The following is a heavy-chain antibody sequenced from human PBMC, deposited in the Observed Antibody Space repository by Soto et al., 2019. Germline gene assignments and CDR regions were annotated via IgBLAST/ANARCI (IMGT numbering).Heavy chain of an antibody. Sequence: SVKVSCKASGGTFSSYAISWVRQAPGQGLEWMGGIIPIFGIANYAQKFQGRVTITADESTSTAYMELSSLRSEDTAVYYCAREEDTAMLLAYWGQGTPVTVSS. CDR2: IIPIFGIA. D-gene: IGHD5-18*01. J-gene: IGHJ4*02. V-gene: IGHV1-69*13. CDR3: AREEDTAMLLAY. CDR1: GGTFSSYA.